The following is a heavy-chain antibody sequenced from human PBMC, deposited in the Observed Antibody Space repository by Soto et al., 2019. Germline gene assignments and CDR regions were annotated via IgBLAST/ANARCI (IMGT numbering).Heavy chain of an antibody. Sequence: QVQLQQWGAGLLKPSETLSLTCAVYGGSFSGYYWSWIRQPPGKGLEWIGEINHSGSTNYNPSLKSRVTISVDTSKTQFSLKLSSVTAADTAVYYCARGFSTYFDLWGRGTLVTVSS. V-gene: IGHV4-34*01. CDR3: ARGFSTYFDL. CDR1: GGSFSGYY. CDR2: INHSGST. J-gene: IGHJ2*01.